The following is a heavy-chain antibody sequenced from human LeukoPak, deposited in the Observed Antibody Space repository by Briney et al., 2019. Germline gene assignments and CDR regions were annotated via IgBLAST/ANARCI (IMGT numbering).Heavy chain of an antibody. J-gene: IGHJ6*03. CDR2: MNPNSGNT. D-gene: IGHD2-2*01. V-gene: IGHV1-8*03. Sequence: GASVKVSCKASGYTFTSYDINWVRQATGQGLEWMGWMNPNSGNTGYAQKFQGRVTITRNTSISTAYMELSSLRSEDTAVYYCASRYCAQRITSRLSVTRKASITRASTEIRSLRYEDTAVYADERVIKGELLRKYYHMCVDAKGPTAIVS. CDR1: GYTFTSYD. CDR3: ASRYCAQRITSRLSVTRKASITRASTEIRSLRYEDTAVYADERVIKGELLRKYYHMCV.